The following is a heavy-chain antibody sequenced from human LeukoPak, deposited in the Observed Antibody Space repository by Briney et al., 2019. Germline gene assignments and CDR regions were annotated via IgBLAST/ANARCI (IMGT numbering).Heavy chain of an antibody. CDR3: ARGATMVRGGSSYYFDY. D-gene: IGHD3-10*01. CDR1: GGSFSGDY. J-gene: IGHJ4*02. CDR2: ITDSGNT. Sequence: SETLSLTCAVYGGSFSGDYWSWIRQPPGKGLEWIGEITDSGNTNYNASLKSRVTISVDTSKNQFSLKLSSVTAADTAVYYCARGATMVRGGSSYYFDYWGQGTLVTVSS. V-gene: IGHV4-34*01.